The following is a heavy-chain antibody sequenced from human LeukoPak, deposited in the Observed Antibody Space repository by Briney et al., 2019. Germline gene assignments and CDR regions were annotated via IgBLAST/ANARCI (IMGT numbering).Heavy chain of an antibody. CDR1: GFTLSSYA. V-gene: IGHV3-23*01. CDR3: AKVRKWLQLLFDY. CDR2: MSGRGGST. D-gene: IGHD5-24*01. Sequence: GGSLRLSCAASGFTLSSYARSWLRQAPGKGLEGVAAMSGRGGSTYYADSVKGRLTIYRDNSKNTLYLQMNSLRAEDTAVYYCAKVRKWLQLLFDYWGQGTLVTVSS. J-gene: IGHJ4*02.